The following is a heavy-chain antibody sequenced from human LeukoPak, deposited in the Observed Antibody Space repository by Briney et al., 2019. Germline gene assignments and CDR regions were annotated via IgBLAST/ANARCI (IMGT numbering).Heavy chain of an antibody. Sequence: GGSLRLSCSASGFTFNSYPVHWVRQPPGKGLEYVSGISRNGGSTYYADSVKGRFTISRDNSKNTLYLQMSSLRAEDTAVYYCVKESGFMVAPNSAFDIWGQGTMVTVSS. V-gene: IGHV3-64D*06. CDR3: VKESGFMVAPNSAFDI. D-gene: IGHD4/OR15-4a*01. J-gene: IGHJ3*02. CDR2: ISRNGGST. CDR1: GFTFNSYP.